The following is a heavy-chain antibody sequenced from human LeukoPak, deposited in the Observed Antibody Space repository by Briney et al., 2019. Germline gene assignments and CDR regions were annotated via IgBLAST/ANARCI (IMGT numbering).Heavy chain of an antibody. Sequence: GGSLRLSCAASGFIFSDHYADWVRQAPGKGPEWVGRSRNKASSYTTEYAASVEGRFTISKDDSKNSLYLQMNSLKIEDTAVYYCAKDQESSSWLVRGIDPWGQGTLVTVSS. D-gene: IGHD6-13*01. J-gene: IGHJ5*02. CDR2: SRNKASSYTT. V-gene: IGHV3-72*01. CDR3: AKDQESSSWLVRGIDP. CDR1: GFIFSDHY.